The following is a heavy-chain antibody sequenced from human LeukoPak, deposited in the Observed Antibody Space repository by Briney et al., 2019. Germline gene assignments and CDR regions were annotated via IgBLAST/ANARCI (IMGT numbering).Heavy chain of an antibody. CDR3: AIDRNTMILLD. Sequence: GASGKVSCKASGDTFTGYYIHWVRQAPGQGLEWMGWINPNSGDTNYAQKFQGRVTMTGDTSISTAYMELSRLRSDDAAVYYCAIDRNTMILLDWAQGTLVTVSS. CDR1: GDTFTGYY. CDR2: INPNSGDT. D-gene: IGHD3-22*01. V-gene: IGHV1-2*02. J-gene: IGHJ4*02.